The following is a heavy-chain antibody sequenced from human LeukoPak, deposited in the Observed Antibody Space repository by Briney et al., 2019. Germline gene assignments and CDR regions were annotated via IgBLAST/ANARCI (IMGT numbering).Heavy chain of an antibody. D-gene: IGHD1-1*01. J-gene: IGHJ4*02. CDR2: IYPGDSDT. V-gene: IGHV5-51*01. CDR1: GYRLTNNW. Sequence: GESLKISCNISGYRLTNNWLGWMRQVPGKGLEWMGPIYPGDSDTRYSPSFQGQVTFSVDMSISTAYLQWSGLKTSDTAIYYCVRFGLTSSLDYWGQGTLVTVSS. CDR3: VRFGLTSSLDY.